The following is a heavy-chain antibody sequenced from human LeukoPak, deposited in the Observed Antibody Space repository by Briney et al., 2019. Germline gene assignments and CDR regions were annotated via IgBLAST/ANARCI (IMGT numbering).Heavy chain of an antibody. D-gene: IGHD6-19*01. J-gene: IGHJ6*02. CDR1: GYTFTDYY. Sequence: ASVKVSCKASGYTFTDYYMHWVRQAPGQGLEWMGRINPNSGGTNYAQKFQGRVTMTRDTSISTAYMELSRLRSDDTAVYYCARSGSGWYRELFYYGMDVWGQGTTVTVSS. CDR3: ARSGSGWYRELFYYGMDV. CDR2: INPNSGGT. V-gene: IGHV1-2*06.